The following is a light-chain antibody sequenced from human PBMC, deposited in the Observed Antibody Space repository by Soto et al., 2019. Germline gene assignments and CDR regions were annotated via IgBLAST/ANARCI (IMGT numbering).Light chain of an antibody. J-gene: IGLJ1*01. V-gene: IGLV2-14*01. CDR2: DVS. CDR3: NSYTSSSTLLYV. CDR1: SSDVGGYNY. Sequence: QSVLTQPASVSGSPGQSITISCTGTSSDVGGYNYVSWYQQHPGKAPKLMIYDVSNRPSGVSNRFSGSKSGNTASLTISGLQAEDEADYYCNSYTSSSTLLYVFGTGTKVTV.